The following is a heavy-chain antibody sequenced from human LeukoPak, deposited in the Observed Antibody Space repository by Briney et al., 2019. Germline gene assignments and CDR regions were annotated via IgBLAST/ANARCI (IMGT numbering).Heavy chain of an antibody. CDR3: AGGPDRAKVGY. J-gene: IGHJ4*02. V-gene: IGHV4-31*03. CDR2: IYYSGTT. D-gene: IGHD1-26*01. CDR1: SGSISSADYY. Sequence: EASETLSLTCTVSSGSISSADYYWNWVRQHPGKGLEWIGYIYYSGTTFYNPSLKSRTSISLDTSKNQFSLRLSSVTAADTAVYYCAGGPDRAKVGYWGQGALVTVSS.